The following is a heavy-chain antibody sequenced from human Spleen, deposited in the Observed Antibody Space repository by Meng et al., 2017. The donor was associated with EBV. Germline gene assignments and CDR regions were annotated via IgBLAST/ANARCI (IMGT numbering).Heavy chain of an antibody. CDR2: IYCDDDK. CDR3: ARGRYCSGGSCYYFDY. J-gene: IGHJ4*02. D-gene: IGHD2-15*01. Sequence: SCVSMVTTIQSLMRTVTFSGFSLGTGGVGVGWIRQPPGKALEWLALIYCDDDKRYSPSLKSRLTITKDTSKNQVVLTMTNMDPVDTATYYCARGRYCSGGSCYYFDYWGQGTLVTVSS. V-gene: IGHV2-5*02. CDR1: GFSLGTGGVG.